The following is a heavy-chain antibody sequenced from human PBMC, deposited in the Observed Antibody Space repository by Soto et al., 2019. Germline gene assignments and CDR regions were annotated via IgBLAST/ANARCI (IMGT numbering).Heavy chain of an antibody. CDR2: FDPEDGET. V-gene: IGHV1-24*01. CDR1: GYTLTVLS. J-gene: IGHJ4*02. CDR3: ATVVASTAPDDVDY. Sequence: ASVKVSCKVSGYTLTVLSMHWVRQAPGKGLEWMGGFDPEDGETIYAQKFQGRVTMTEDTSTDTAYMELSSLRSEDTAVYYCATVVASTAPDDVDYWGQGTLVTVSS. D-gene: IGHD5-12*01.